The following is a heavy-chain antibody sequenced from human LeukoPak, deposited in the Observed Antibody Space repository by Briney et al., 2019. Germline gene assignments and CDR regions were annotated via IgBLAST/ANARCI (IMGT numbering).Heavy chain of an antibody. CDR3: ARSVITHYYDYTGYYYYYFDY. D-gene: IGHD3-22*01. CDR1: GGSISDYY. Sequence: NASETLSLTCTGSGGSISDYYWSWIRQPPGKGLEWIGYIYYSGSTNYSPSLKSRVTISVDTSKNQFSLKLSSVTAADTAVYYCARSVITHYYDYTGYYYYYFDYWGQGTLATVSS. CDR2: IYYSGST. V-gene: IGHV4-59*01. J-gene: IGHJ4*02.